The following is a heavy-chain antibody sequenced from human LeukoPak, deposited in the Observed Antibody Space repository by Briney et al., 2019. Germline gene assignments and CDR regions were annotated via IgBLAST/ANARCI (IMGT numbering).Heavy chain of an antibody. CDR3: TATPWGGAAAIFDY. V-gene: IGHV3-7*01. Sequence: GGSLRLSCAASGLTFSTYWMSWVRQAPGKGLEWVANIKQDGSEKYYVDSVKGRFTISRDNAKSTVSLQVSSLRAEDTAVYYCTATPWGGAAAIFDYWGQGILVTISS. D-gene: IGHD6-25*01. CDR2: IKQDGSEK. CDR1: GLTFSTYW. J-gene: IGHJ4*02.